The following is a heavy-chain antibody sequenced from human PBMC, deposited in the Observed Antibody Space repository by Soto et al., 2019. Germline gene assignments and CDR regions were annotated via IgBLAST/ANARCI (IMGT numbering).Heavy chain of an antibody. CDR1: GFTVSNTY. J-gene: IGHJ4*02. D-gene: IGHD2-8*01. V-gene: IGHV3-53*01. CDR3: ASRSATVLSLTY. Sequence: GGSLRLSCAASGFTVSNTYMTWVRQPPGKGLECVSVIYTAGGTNYADSVKGRFIISRDNSKNTLYLQMNSLRAEDTAVYYCASRSATVLSLTYWGPGTQVTVSS. CDR2: IYTAGGT.